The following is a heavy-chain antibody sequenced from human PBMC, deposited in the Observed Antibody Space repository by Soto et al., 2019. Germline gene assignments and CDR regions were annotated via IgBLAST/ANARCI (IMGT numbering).Heavy chain of an antibody. CDR2: MSYDGSNK. Sequence: GGSVRLSCVASGFTFSNYDMHWVRQAPGKGLEWVAVMSYDGSNKYHADSVKGRFTISRDNSKNTLYLQMDSLRTEDTAVYYCAKDLHRDGYNPNFWGQGIVVTVSS. CDR1: GFTFSNYD. V-gene: IGHV3-30*18. J-gene: IGHJ4*02. D-gene: IGHD5-12*01. CDR3: AKDLHRDGYNPNF.